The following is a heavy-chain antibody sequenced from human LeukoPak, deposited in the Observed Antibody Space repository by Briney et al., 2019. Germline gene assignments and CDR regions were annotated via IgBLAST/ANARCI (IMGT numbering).Heavy chain of an antibody. CDR2: IYYSGST. CDR3: ARTVGATDFDY. CDR1: GGSISSYY. Sequence: TSETLSLTCTVSGGSISSYYWSWIRQPPGKGLEWIGYIYYSGSTNYNPSLKSRVTISVDTSKNQFSLKLSSVTAADTAVYYCARTVGATDFDYWGQGTLVTVSS. V-gene: IGHV4-59*01. J-gene: IGHJ4*02. D-gene: IGHD1-26*01.